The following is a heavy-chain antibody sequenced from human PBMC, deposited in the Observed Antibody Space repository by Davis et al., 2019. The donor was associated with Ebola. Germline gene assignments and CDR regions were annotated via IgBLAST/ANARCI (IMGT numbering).Heavy chain of an antibody. Sequence: AASVKVSCKASGYTFTGYYMHWVRQAPGQGLEWMGRINPTSGGTNYAQKFQGRVTMTRDTSISTAYMELSRLRSDDSAVYYCARKPGGVVITTTPAFDYWGQGTLVTVSS. CDR3: ARKPGGVVITTTPAFDY. J-gene: IGHJ4*02. CDR2: INPTSGGT. CDR1: GYTFTGYY. V-gene: IGHV1-2*06. D-gene: IGHD2-15*01.